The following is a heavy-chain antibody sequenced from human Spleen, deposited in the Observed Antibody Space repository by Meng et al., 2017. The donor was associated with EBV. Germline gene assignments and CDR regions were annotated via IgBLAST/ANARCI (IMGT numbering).Heavy chain of an antibody. CDR2: IYHSGST. CDR3: ARGRFTIAEPTAFDY. Sequence: QVQRQESGPGLVKLSGTLSLTCTVSGGSISRSHWWTWVRQPPGKGLEWIGEIYHSGSTTYNPSLKSRVTISIPKSKNQFSLKLTSVTAADTAVYFCARGRFTIAEPTAFDYWGQGALVTVSS. J-gene: IGHJ4*02. CDR1: GGSISRSHW. V-gene: IGHV4-4*02. D-gene: IGHD6-13*01.